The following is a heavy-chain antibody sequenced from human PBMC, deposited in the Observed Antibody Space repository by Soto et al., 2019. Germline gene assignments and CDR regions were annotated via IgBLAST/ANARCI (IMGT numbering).Heavy chain of an antibody. CDR2: INPSGGST. V-gene: IGHV1-46*01. D-gene: IGHD5-18*01. CDR3: AREAGGTAMVYYFDY. CDR1: GYTFTSYY. Sequence: ASVKVSCKASGYTFTSYYMHWVRQAPGQGLEWMGIINPSGGSTSYAQKFQGRVTMTRDTSTSTVYMELSSLRSEDTAVYYCAREAGGTAMVYYFDYWGQGTLVTVSS. J-gene: IGHJ4*02.